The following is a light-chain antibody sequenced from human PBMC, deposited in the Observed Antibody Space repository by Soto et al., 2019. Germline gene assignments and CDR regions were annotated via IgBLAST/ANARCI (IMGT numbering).Light chain of an antibody. CDR2: GND. CDR1: NSNIGAGYD. J-gene: IGLJ2*01. Sequence: QSALRQPPSVSGAPGQKVTISCSGDNSNIGAGYDVHWYQQFPGTAPKLLIYGNDVRPSGVPDRFSGSKSGTSASLAITGLQTEDEADYYCQSYDRSLSGSVIFGGGTKLTVL. CDR3: QSYDRSLSGSVI. V-gene: IGLV1-40*01.